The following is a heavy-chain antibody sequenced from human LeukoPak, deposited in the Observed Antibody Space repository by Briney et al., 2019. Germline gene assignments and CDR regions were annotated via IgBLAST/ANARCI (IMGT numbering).Heavy chain of an antibody. CDR3: ARGLIAVAGTFVWFDP. J-gene: IGHJ5*02. Sequence: ASVKVSCKASGYTFTSYDIYWVRQATGQGLEWMGWMNPNSGNTGYAQKFQGRVTMTRNTSISTAYMELSSLRSEDTAVYYCARGLIAVAGTFVWFDPWGQGTLVTVSS. CDR1: GYTFTSYD. V-gene: IGHV1-8*01. CDR2: MNPNSGNT. D-gene: IGHD6-19*01.